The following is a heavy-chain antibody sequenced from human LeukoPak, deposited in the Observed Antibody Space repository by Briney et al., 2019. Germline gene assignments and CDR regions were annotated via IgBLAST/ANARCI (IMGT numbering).Heavy chain of an antibody. CDR1: GGSISTYY. Sequence: SETLSLTCTVSGGSISTYYWSWIRQPPGKGLEWIGSIYHSGSTYYNPSLKSRVTISVDTSKNQFSLKLSSVTAADTAVYYCARESYPAYCGGDCYSEGAFDIWGQGTMVTVSS. J-gene: IGHJ3*02. D-gene: IGHD2-21*02. CDR2: IYHSGST. V-gene: IGHV4-38-2*02. CDR3: ARESYPAYCGGDCYSEGAFDI.